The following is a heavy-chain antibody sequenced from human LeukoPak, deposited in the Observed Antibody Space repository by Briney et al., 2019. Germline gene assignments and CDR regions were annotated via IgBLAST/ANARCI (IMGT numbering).Heavy chain of an antibody. CDR3: ARHDYYDSSGYYK. CDR1: GGSISGRSHY. J-gene: IGHJ4*02. D-gene: IGHD3-22*01. Sequence: SETLSLTCIVSGGSISGRSHYWGWIRQPPGKGLEWIGSFYYGGNTYYNPSLKNRVTISVDTSKNQFSLKLSTVAAADTAVYYCARHDYYDSSGYYKWGQGTLVIVSS. CDR2: FYYGGNT. V-gene: IGHV4-39*01.